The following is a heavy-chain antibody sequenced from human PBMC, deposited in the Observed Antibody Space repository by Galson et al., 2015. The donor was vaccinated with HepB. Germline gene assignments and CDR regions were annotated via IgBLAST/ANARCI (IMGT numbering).Heavy chain of an antibody. V-gene: IGHV3-30*18. D-gene: IGHD6-19*01. J-gene: IGHJ4*02. CDR2: ISYDGSNK. Sequence: SLRLSCAASGFTFSNYGMRWVRQAPGKGLEWVAVISYDGSNKYYADSVKGRLTISRDNSKNTLYLQMNSLRAEDTALYYCAKDPYLYSALAGTMAGFDYWGQGTLVTVSS. CDR3: AKDPYLYSALAGTMAGFDY. CDR1: GFTFSNYG.